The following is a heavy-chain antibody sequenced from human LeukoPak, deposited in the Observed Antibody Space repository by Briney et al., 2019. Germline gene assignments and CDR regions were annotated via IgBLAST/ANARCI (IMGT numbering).Heavy chain of an antibody. Sequence: PSETLSLTCTVSGGSISSHYWSWIRQPPGKGLEWIGYIYYSGSTNYNPSLKSRVTISVDTSKNQFSLKLSSVTAADTAVYYCARDGVAGRGPDAFDIWGQGTMVTVSS. CDR1: GGSISSHY. CDR2: IYYSGST. J-gene: IGHJ3*02. V-gene: IGHV4-59*11. D-gene: IGHD6-19*01. CDR3: ARDGVAGRGPDAFDI.